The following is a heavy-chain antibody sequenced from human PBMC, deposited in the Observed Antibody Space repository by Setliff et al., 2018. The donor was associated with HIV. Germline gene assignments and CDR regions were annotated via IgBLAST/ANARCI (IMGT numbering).Heavy chain of an antibody. V-gene: IGHV4-59*02. CDR1: GGSVTSYL. CDR3: ARELYGGNSRPFDD. Sequence: PSETLSLTCSISGGSVTSYLWHWFRQPPGKGLEWIGYIYYTGITDDNPSLEGRVTISVDTSKNQVSLRLKSVTTADTAVYDCARELYGGNSRPFDDWGQGALVTVSS. J-gene: IGHJ4*02. CDR2: IYYTGIT. D-gene: IGHD2-21*02.